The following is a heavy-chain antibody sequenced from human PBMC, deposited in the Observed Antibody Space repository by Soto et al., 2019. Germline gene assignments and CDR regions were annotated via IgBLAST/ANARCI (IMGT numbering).Heavy chain of an antibody. J-gene: IGHJ4*02. CDR1: GFTFISYG. CDR2: ITGGGGRS. V-gene: IGHV3-23*01. CDR3: AKEPGWPFYFDY. Sequence: EVQLLESGGALVQPGGSLRLSCAASGFTFISYGMSWVRQAPGKGLEWVSAITGGGGRSYYADSAKGRFTISRDNSKNTLYLQMNSLRAEDTAVYYCAKEPGWPFYFDYWGQGTLVTVSS. D-gene: IGHD6-19*01.